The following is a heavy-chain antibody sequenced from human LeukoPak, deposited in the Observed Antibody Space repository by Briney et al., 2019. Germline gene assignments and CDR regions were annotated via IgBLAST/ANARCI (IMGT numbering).Heavy chain of an antibody. CDR2: ISGSGGST. CDR1: GFTFSSYA. D-gene: IGHD5-12*01. CDR3: VKAPIVALQDY. J-gene: IGHJ4*02. Sequence: GGSLRLSCAASGFTFSSYAMSWVRQAPGKGLEWVSAISGSGGSTYYADSVKGRFTISRDNSENTLYLQMNSLRAEDTAVYYCVKAPIVALQDYWGQGTLVTVSS. V-gene: IGHV3-23*01.